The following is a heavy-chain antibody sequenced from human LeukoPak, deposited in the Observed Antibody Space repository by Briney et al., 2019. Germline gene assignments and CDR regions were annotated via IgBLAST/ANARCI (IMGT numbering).Heavy chain of an antibody. Sequence: ASVKVSCKASGYAFTGYYMHWVRQAPGQGLEWMGWINPNSGGTNYAQKFQGRVTMTRDTSISTAYMELSRLRSDDTAVYYCARDLTPSIAVAGTLTLLYYYYYMDVWGKGTTVTVSS. V-gene: IGHV1-2*02. CDR2: INPNSGGT. CDR1: GYAFTGYY. D-gene: IGHD6-19*01. CDR3: ARDLTPSIAVAGTLTLLYYYYYMDV. J-gene: IGHJ6*03.